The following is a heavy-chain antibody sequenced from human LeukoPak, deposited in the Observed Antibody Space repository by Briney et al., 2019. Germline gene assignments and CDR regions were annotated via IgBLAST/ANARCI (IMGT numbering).Heavy chain of an antibody. Sequence: GASVKVSCKASGGTFSSYAISWVRQAPGQGLEWMGRIIPILGIANYAQKFQGRVTITADKSTSTAYMELSSLRSEDTAVYYCARPADSSGWYGGDYWGQGTLVTVSS. J-gene: IGHJ4*02. CDR1: GGTFSSYA. V-gene: IGHV1-69*04. CDR3: ARPADSSGWYGGDY. CDR2: IIPILGIA. D-gene: IGHD6-19*01.